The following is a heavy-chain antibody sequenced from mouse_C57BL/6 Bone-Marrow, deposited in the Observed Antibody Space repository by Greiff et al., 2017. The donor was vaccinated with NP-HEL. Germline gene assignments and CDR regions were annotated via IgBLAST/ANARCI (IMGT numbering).Heavy chain of an antibody. J-gene: IGHJ2*01. CDR2: INPNNGGT. D-gene: IGHD1-1*01. Sequence: EVQLQQSGPELVKPGASVKISCKASGYTFTDYYMNWVKQSHGKSLEWIGDINPNNGGTSYNQKFKGKATLTVDKSSSTAYMELRSLTSEDSAVYYCARQTTVVATGGFDYWGQGTTLTVSS. CDR1: GYTFTDYY. CDR3: ARQTTVVATGGFDY. V-gene: IGHV1-26*01.